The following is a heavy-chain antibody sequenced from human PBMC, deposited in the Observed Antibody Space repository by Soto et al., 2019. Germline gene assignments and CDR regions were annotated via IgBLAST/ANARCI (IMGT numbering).Heavy chain of an antibody. J-gene: IGHJ3*02. Sequence: ASVKVSCKASGYTFTSYAMHWVRQAPGQRLEWMGWINAGNGNTKYSQKFQGRVTITRDTSASTAYMELSSLRSEDTAVYYCARDRGIVVVPAAPDAFDIWGQGTMVTVSS. D-gene: IGHD2-2*01. CDR1: GYTFTSYA. CDR2: INAGNGNT. V-gene: IGHV1-3*01. CDR3: ARDRGIVVVPAAPDAFDI.